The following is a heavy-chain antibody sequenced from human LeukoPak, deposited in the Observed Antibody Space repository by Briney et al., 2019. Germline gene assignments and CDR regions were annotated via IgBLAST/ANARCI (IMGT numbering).Heavy chain of an antibody. Sequence: SETLSLTCTVSGGSISSYYWSWIRQPPGKGLEWIGEINHSGSTNYNSSLKSRVTISVDTSKNQFSLKLSSVTAADTAVYYCARGRGHTYYYGSGSYYWFDPWGQGTLVTVSS. CDR2: INHSGST. CDR3: ARGRGHTYYYGSGSYYWFDP. J-gene: IGHJ5*02. V-gene: IGHV4-34*01. CDR1: GGSISSYY. D-gene: IGHD3-10*01.